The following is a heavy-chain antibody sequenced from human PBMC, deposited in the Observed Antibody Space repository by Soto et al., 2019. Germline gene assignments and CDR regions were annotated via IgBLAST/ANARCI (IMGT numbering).Heavy chain of an antibody. CDR3: AKDYTPVAGTFNFP. CDR1: GFTFSSYA. V-gene: IGHV3-23*01. CDR2: ISGSGDST. Sequence: EVQLLESGGGLVQPGGSLRLSCAASGFTFSSYAMSWVRQAPGKGLQWVSGISGSGDSTYYADSVKGRFTISRDNSKNELYLQMNSLRADDTALYYCAKDYTPVAGTFNFPWGQGTLVTVSS. D-gene: IGHD6-19*01. J-gene: IGHJ5*02.